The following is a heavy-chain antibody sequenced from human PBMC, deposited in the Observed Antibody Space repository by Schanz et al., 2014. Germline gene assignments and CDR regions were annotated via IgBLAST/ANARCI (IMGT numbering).Heavy chain of an antibody. V-gene: IGHV1-69*04. D-gene: IGHD2-15*01. CDR3: ATCSGGTCHAKPVLDN. CDR2: ISPLLGVA. CDR1: GGTFVTFF. J-gene: IGHJ4*02. Sequence: QVHLVQSGAEVKEPGSSVKVSCKPSGGTFVTFFFTWVRQAPGQGPQWMGRISPLLGVAHYAQEFQGRLTITADTSTSTAYMELSSLRSDDTAVYYCATCSGGTCHAKPVLDNWGQGTLVTVSS.